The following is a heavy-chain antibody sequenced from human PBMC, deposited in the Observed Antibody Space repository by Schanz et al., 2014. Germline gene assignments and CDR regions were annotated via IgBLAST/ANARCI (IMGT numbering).Heavy chain of an antibody. D-gene: IGHD1-1*01. V-gene: IGHV3-21*01. Sequence: QLVGSGGGLIQPGGSLRLSCAASGFTFSSYAMSWVRQAPGKGLEWVSSISSSGSYIHYADSVKGRFTISRDNAKNTLYLQMNSLRAGDTAVYYCARGTDWNLHYWGQGTLVTVSS. CDR3: ARGTDWNLHY. CDR1: GFTFSSYA. J-gene: IGHJ4*02. CDR2: ISSSGSYI.